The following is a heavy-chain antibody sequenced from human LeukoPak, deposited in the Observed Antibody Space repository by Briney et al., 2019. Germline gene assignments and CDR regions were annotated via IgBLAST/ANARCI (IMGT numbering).Heavy chain of an antibody. CDR3: ARDLNSSGWSLRDY. CDR1: GFTFSSYW. Sequence: GGSLRLSCAASGFTFSSYWMSWVRQAPGKGLEWVANIKQDGSEKYYVDSVKGRFTISRDNAKNSLYLQMNSLRAEDTAVYYCARDLNSSGWSLRDYWGQGTLVTVSS. V-gene: IGHV3-7*01. CDR2: IKQDGSEK. D-gene: IGHD6-19*01. J-gene: IGHJ4*02.